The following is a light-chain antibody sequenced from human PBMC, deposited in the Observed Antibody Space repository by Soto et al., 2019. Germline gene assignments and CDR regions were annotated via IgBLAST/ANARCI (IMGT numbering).Light chain of an antibody. CDR1: QSISSY. Sequence: DIQMTQSPSSLSASVGDRVTITCRASQSISSYLNWYQQKPGKAPKFLIYAASDLHTGVPSRFSGSGSGTDFTLTISSLQPEDFATYYCQQSYSSPLTFGGGTKVEV. CDR3: QQSYSSPLT. V-gene: IGKV1-39*01. CDR2: AAS. J-gene: IGKJ4*01.